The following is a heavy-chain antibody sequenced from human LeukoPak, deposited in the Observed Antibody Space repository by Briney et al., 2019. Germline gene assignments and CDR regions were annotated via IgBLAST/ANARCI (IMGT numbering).Heavy chain of an antibody. CDR1: GGSISSGGYY. V-gene: IGHV4-31*03. D-gene: IGHD2-21*02. CDR3: ARNNFGDFLELAC. J-gene: IGHJ4*02. CDR2: IYSSGIT. Sequence: PSQTLSLTCTVSGGSISSGGYYWSWIRQLPGKGLEWIGYIYSSGITHYNPSVKSRLTISVDTSKNQFSLDLSSVTAADTAVYFCARNNFGDFLELACWGQGTLVTVSS.